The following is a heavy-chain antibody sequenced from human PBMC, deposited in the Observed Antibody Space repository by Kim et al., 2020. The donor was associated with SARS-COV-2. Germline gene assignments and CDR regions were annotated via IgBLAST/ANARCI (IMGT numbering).Heavy chain of an antibody. D-gene: IGHD5-12*01. CDR2: MNPNSGNT. V-gene: IGHV1-8*01. J-gene: IGHJ4*02. CDR3: ARGGARRDGYNF. CDR1: GYTFTSYD. Sequence: ASVKVSCKASGYTFTSYDINWVRQATGQGLEWMGWMNPNSGNTGYAQKFQGRVTMTRNTSISTAYMELSSLRSEDTAVYYCARGGARRDGYNFWGQGTLVTVSS.